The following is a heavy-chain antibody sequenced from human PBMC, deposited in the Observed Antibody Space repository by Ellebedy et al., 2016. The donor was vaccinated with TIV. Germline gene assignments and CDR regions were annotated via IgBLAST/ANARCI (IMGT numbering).Heavy chain of an antibody. CDR1: GDSIRTSIYY. CDR3: ARDLTPMVLFYFDY. Sequence: SETLSLXCAVSGDSIRTSIYYWAWIRQPPGEALEWIGSIYHSGSTYYNPSLKSRVTISIDTSKNQFSLKLSSVTAADTAVYYCARDLTPMVLFYFDYWGQGTLVTVSS. V-gene: IGHV4-39*01. J-gene: IGHJ4*02. CDR2: IYHSGST. D-gene: IGHD5-18*01.